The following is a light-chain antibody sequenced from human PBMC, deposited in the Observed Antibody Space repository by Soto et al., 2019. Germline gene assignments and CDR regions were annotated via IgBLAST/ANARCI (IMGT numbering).Light chain of an antibody. Sequence: QSVLTQPPSASGTPGQRVTISCSGSDSNIGSFTVHWYQQVPGTAPKPLIHTTYQRPSGVPDRFSGSKSGTSGSLAISGLQPEDEADYYCASCDDSLSGFVFGTGTKLTVL. CDR1: DSNIGSFT. CDR3: ASCDDSLSGFV. V-gene: IGLV1-44*01. J-gene: IGLJ1*01. CDR2: TTY.